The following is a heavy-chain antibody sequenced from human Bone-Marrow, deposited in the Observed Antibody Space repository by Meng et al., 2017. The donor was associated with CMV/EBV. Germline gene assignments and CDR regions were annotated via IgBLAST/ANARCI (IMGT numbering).Heavy chain of an antibody. Sequence: GGPWRPSCAASGFTVSSNYMSWVRQAPGKGLEWVSVIYSGGSTYYADSVKGRFTISRDNSKNTLYLQINSLRAEDTAVYYCARGFTIFGVVLGAFDIWGQGTMVTVSS. CDR3: ARGFTIFGVVLGAFDI. D-gene: IGHD3-3*01. V-gene: IGHV3-53*01. CDR2: IYSGGST. CDR1: GFTVSSNY. J-gene: IGHJ3*02.